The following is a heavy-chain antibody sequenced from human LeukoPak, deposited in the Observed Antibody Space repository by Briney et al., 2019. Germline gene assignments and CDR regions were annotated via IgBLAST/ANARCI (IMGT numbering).Heavy chain of an antibody. CDR2: IYYSGST. CDR1: GGSISSGGYY. Sequence: SETLSPTCSVSGGSISSGGYYWSWIRQHPGKGLEWIGYIYYSGSTYYNPSLKSRVTISVDTSKNQFSLKLSSVTAADTAVYYCAREVVVAGKGGFDSWGQGTLVTVSS. D-gene: IGHD6-19*01. CDR3: AREVVVAGKGGFDS. J-gene: IGHJ4*02. V-gene: IGHV4-31*03.